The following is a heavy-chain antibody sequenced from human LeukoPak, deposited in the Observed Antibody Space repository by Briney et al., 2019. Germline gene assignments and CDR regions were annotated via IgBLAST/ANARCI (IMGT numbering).Heavy chain of an antibody. V-gene: IGHV4-34*01. J-gene: IGHJ6*02. D-gene: IGHD3-10*01. CDR1: GGSISGYY. CDR2: INYSGST. Sequence: KTSETLSLTCAVSGGSISGYYWSWIRQPPGKGLEWIGEINYSGSTSYNPSLKSRVTISVDTSKNQFSLKLSSVTAADTAVYYCARGEVEFGTDYYYGMDVWGQGTTVTVSS. CDR3: ARGEVEFGTDYYYGMDV.